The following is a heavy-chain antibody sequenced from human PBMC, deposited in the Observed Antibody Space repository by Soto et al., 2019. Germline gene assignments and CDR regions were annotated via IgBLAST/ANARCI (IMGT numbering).Heavy chain of an antibody. J-gene: IGHJ4*02. CDR1: TFTFSSYW. CDR2: INSDGSHT. V-gene: IGHV3-74*01. CDR3: APARNADYFDY. D-gene: IGHD1-1*01. Sequence: EVQLVESGGGLVQPGGSLRLSCAASTFTFSSYWMHWVRQAPRKGLVWVSRINSDGSHTTYADSVKGRFTISRDNAKNTLYLQMNSLRAEDTAVYYCAPARNADYFDYWGQGTLVTVSS.